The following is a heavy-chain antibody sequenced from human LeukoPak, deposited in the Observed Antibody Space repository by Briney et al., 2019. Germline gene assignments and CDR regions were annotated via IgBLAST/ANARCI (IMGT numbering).Heavy chain of an antibody. CDR2: ISSTGSTM. CDR3: ARAAYLVRGIIITPPFDY. V-gene: IGHV3-11*04. CDR1: GFTFSDYY. Sequence: PGGSLRLSCAASGFTFSDYYMSWIRQAPGKGLEWVSSISSTGSTMYYADSVKGRFTISRDNAKNSLYLQMNSLRAEDTAIYYCARAAYLVRGIIITPPFDYWSQGTLVTVSS. J-gene: IGHJ4*02. D-gene: IGHD3-10*01.